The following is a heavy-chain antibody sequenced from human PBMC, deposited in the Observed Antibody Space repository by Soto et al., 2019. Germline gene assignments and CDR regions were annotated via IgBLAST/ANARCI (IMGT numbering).Heavy chain of an antibody. CDR3: VRDGTKTLRDWFDP. J-gene: IGHJ5*02. Sequence: SETLSVTCTVSGASISGFCWRWIRKSAGKGLEWIGRIYATGTTDYNPSLKSRVMMSVDTSKKQFSLKLRSVTAADTAVYYCVRDGTKTLRDWFDPWGQGISVTVSS. D-gene: IGHD1-1*01. CDR2: IYATGTT. V-gene: IGHV4-4*07. CDR1: GASISGFC.